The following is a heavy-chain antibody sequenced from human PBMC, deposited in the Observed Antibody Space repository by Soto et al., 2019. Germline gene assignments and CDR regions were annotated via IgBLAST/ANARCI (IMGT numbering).Heavy chain of an antibody. Sequence: QVQLVQSGAEVKKPGASVKVSCKASGYTFTSYYMHWVRQAPGQGLEWMGIINPSGGSTSYAQKCQGRVSMTRDTATSTVYMELSSLRSEETAVYYCAMPAPFSNSWYYYDSTGGGMDVWGQGTTVTVSS. CDR1: GYTFTSYY. CDR2: INPSGGST. D-gene: IGHD3-22*01. J-gene: IGHJ6*02. V-gene: IGHV1-46*01. CDR3: AMPAPFSNSWYYYDSTGGGMDV.